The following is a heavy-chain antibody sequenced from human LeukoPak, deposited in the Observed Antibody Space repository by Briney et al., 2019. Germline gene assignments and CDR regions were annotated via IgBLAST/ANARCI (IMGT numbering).Heavy chain of an antibody. CDR2: IIPIFGTA. V-gene: IGHV1-69*13. Sequence: SVKVSCKASGYTFTSYGISWVRQAPGQGLEWMGGIIPIFGTANYAQKFQGRVTITADESTSTAYMELSSLRSEDTAVYYCARSYYYGSGSFRRGASHAFDIWGQGTMVTVSS. CDR1: GYTFTSYG. CDR3: ARSYYYGSGSFRRGASHAFDI. J-gene: IGHJ3*02. D-gene: IGHD3-10*01.